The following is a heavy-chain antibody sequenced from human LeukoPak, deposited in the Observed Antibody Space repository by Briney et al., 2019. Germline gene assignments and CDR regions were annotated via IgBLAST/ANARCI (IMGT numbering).Heavy chain of an antibody. D-gene: IGHD6-13*01. J-gene: IGHJ4*02. CDR2: ISGSGGST. CDR3: ARGLSAAAGMSYFGY. CDR1: GFTFSSYA. V-gene: IGHV3-23*01. Sequence: GGSLRLSCAASGFTFSSYAMSWVRQAPGKGLEWVSAISGSGGSTYYADSVKGRFTISRDNSKNTLYLQMNSLRAEDTAVYYCARGLSAAAGMSYFGYWGQGTLVTVSS.